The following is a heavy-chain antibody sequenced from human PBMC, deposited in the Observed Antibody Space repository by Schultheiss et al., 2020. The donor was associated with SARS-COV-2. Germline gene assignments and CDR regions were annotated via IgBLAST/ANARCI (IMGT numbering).Heavy chain of an antibody. J-gene: IGHJ4*02. CDR3: ARGDLYTGYFHFDY. CDR2: LYYSGST. V-gene: IGHV4-59*08. Sequence: SETLSLTCTVSGGSINSYYWTWIRQPPGKGLELIGYLYYSGSTNYNPSLKSRVTISVHTSNNQFSLRLSSVTAADTAVYYCARGDLYTGYFHFDYWGQGSLVTVSS. CDR1: GGSINSYY. D-gene: IGHD1-26*01.